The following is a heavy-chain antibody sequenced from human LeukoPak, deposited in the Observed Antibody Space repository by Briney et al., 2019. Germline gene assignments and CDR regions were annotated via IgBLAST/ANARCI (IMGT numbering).Heavy chain of an antibody. D-gene: IGHD2-2*01. CDR1: GGSISSYY. CDR3: ARLSACSSTSCPKARYYYYMDV. J-gene: IGHJ6*03. CDR2: IYTSGST. V-gene: IGHV4-4*07. Sequence: PSETLSLTCTVSGGSISSYYWSWIRQPAGKGLEWIGRIYTSGSTNYNPSLKSRVTMSVDTSKNQFSLKLSSVTAADTAVYYCARLSACSSTSCPKARYYYYMDVWGKGTTVTVSS.